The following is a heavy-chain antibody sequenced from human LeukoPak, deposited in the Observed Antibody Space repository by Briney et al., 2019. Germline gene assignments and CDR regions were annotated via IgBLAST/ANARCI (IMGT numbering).Heavy chain of an antibody. CDR2: INPSGGST. Sequence: GGSLRLSCAASGYTFTSYYMHWVRQAPGQGLEWMGIINPSGGSTSYAQKFQGRVTMTRDTSTSTVYMELSSLRSEDTAVYYCARVKVEVATMYYFDYWGQGTLVTVSS. D-gene: IGHD5-12*01. CDR1: GYTFTSYY. J-gene: IGHJ4*02. CDR3: ARVKVEVATMYYFDY. V-gene: IGHV1-46*01.